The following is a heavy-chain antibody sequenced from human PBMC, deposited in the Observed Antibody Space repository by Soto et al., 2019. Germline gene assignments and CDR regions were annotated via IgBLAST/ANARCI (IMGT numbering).Heavy chain of an antibody. CDR2: INHSGST. D-gene: IGHD6-19*01. CDR3: ARRRVAGTDTAIYFDY. V-gene: IGHV4-34*01. Sequence: QVQLQQWGAGLLKPSETLSLTCAVYGGSFSGYYWSWIRQPPGKGLEWIGEINHSGSTNYTPSLKSRVTISVDTSKNQSALKRSSATAADTAVYYGARRRVAGTDTAIYFDYWGQGTLVTVSS. J-gene: IGHJ4*02. CDR1: GGSFSGYY.